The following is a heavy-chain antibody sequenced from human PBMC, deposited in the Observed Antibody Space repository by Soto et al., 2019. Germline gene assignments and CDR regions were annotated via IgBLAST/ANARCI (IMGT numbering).Heavy chain of an antibody. D-gene: IGHD2-21*01. CDR3: VSRIPSWVFDY. CDR2: ISYDGILK. CDR1: GFTFSAFG. J-gene: IGHJ4*01. Sequence: GGSLRLSCEASGFTFSAFGMHWVRQAPGKGLEWAAIISYDGILKYYADPVKGRFTISRDTSKSALYLQMNSLRPEDTAVYFCVSRIPSWVFDYWGLGTLVTVSS. V-gene: IGHV3-30*03.